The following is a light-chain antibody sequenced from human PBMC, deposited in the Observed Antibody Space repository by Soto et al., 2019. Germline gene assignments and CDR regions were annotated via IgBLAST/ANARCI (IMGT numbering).Light chain of an antibody. CDR1: SSNIGAGYD. J-gene: IGLJ2*01. Sequence: QSVLTQPPSVSGAPGQRVTISCTGSSSNIGAGYDVHWYQHLPGTAPKLLIYGNSNRPSGVPDRFSGSKSGTSASLAISGLQAEDEADYYCQSYDSSLSGVVFGGGTKVTVL. CDR3: QSYDSSLSGVV. CDR2: GNS. V-gene: IGLV1-40*01.